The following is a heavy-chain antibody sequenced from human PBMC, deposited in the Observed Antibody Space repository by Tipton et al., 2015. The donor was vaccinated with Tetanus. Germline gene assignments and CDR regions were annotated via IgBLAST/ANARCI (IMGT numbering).Heavy chain of an antibody. D-gene: IGHD6-13*01. Sequence: TLSLTCTVSGDSITNSYWTWIRRPPGKGLEWIGNLYYTGSVHDNPSLQRRVTISADASKNQFSLKLTSVTAADTAIYYCARRGNQSSSSSGGLDVWGQGTTVTVSS. V-gene: IGHV4-59*01. CDR2: LYYTGSV. J-gene: IGHJ6*02. CDR1: GDSITNSY. CDR3: ARRGNQSSSSSGGLDV.